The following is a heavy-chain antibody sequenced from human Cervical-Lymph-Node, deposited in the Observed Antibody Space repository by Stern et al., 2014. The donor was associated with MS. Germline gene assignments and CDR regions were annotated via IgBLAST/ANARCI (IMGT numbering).Heavy chain of an antibody. CDR2: IYYRGST. CDR1: GGSISSGGYY. J-gene: IGHJ5*02. V-gene: IGHV4-31*03. D-gene: IGHD2-2*01. CDR3: AREYCSSTSCYQWFDP. Sequence: QVQMQESGPGLVKPSQTLSLTCTVSGGSISSGGYYWSWIRQHPWKGLEWMGYIYYRGSTYYNPSLKSRVTISVDTSKNQFSLKLSSVTAADTAVYYCAREYCSSTSCYQWFDPWGQGTLVTVSS.